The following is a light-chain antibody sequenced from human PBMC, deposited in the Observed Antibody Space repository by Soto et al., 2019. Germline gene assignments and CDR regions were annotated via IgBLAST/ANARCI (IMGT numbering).Light chain of an antibody. J-gene: IGLJ2*01. CDR1: SSNIGSRT. CDR3: AAWDDSLNGV. Sequence: QPVLTQPPSASGTPGQRVIISCSGSSSNIGSRTVSWYQQLPGTAPKLLIYTNNQRPSGVPDRFSGSKSGTSASLAISGLQSEDEADYYCAAWDDSLNGVFGGGTKVTVL. V-gene: IGLV1-44*01. CDR2: TNN.